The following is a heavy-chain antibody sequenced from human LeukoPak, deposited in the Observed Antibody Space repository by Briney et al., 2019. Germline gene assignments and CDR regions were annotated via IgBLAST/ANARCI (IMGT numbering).Heavy chain of an antibody. J-gene: IGHJ4*02. CDR2: THSGGSR. CDR1: GFTVSSNY. CDR3: ARENPYYFDY. V-gene: IGHV3-53*01. Sequence: GGSLRLPCAASGFTVSSNYMSWVRQAPGKGLEWVSVTHSGGSRYYADSVKGRFTISRDNSKNTLYLQMNSLRAEDTAVYYCARENPYYFDYWGQGTLVTVSS.